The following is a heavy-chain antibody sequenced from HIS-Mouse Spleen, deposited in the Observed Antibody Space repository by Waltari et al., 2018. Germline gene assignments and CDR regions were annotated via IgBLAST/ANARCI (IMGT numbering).Heavy chain of an antibody. CDR1: GYSISSGYY. V-gene: IGHV4-38-2*02. Sequence: QVQLQESGPGLVKPSETLSLTCPVSGYSISSGYYLGCIRQPPGKGLEWIGSIYHSGSTYYNTSLKSRVTISVDTSKNQFSLKLSSVTAADTAVYYCARALEYSSSWYYYYYGMDVWGQGTTVTVSS. CDR3: ARALEYSSSWYYYYYGMDV. J-gene: IGHJ6*02. D-gene: IGHD6-13*01. CDR2: IYHSGST.